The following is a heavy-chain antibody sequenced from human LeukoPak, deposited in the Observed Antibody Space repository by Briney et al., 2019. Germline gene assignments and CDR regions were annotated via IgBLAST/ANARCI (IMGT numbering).Heavy chain of an antibody. J-gene: IGHJ4*02. CDR3: ASDESDYGVGNY. CDR2: IYYSGST. V-gene: IGHV4-59*08. Sequence: SETLSLTCTVSGGSVSNYYWSWIRQPPGKGLEWIGYIYYSGSTNYNPSLKSRVTISVDTSKNQFSLKLSSVTAADTAVYYCASDESDYGVGNYWGQGTLVTVSS. D-gene: IGHD4-17*01. CDR1: GGSVSNYY.